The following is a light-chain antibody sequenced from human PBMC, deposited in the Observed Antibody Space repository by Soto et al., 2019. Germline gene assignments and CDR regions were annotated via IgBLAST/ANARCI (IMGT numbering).Light chain of an antibody. V-gene: IGLV4-69*01. Sequence: QSVLTQSPAASASLGASVKLTCTLSSGHSDYAIAWHQQQPDKGPRYLMNLNNDGSHSKGDGIPDRFSGSSSGAERYLTISSLQSEDEADYYCQTWGSGIVVFGGGTKVTVL. CDR2: LNNDGSH. CDR1: SGHSDYA. CDR3: QTWGSGIVV. J-gene: IGLJ2*01.